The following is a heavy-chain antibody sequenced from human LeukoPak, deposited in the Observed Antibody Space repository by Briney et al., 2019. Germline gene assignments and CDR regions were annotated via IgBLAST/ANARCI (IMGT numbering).Heavy chain of an antibody. D-gene: IGHD3-3*01. J-gene: IGHJ6*02. CDR1: GYTFTSYY. CDR2: INPSGGST. Sequence: GASVKVSCKASGYTFTSYYMHWVRQAPGQGLEWMGIINPSGGSTSYAQKFQGRVTMTRDTSTSTVYMELSSLRSEDTAVYYCARDLCDFWSGYYPQIGGYGKDVWGQGTTVTVSS. V-gene: IGHV1-46*01. CDR3: ARDLCDFWSGYYPQIGGYGKDV.